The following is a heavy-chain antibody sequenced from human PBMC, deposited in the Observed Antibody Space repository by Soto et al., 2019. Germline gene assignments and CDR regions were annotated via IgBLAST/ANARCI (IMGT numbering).Heavy chain of an antibody. CDR2: ISYDGSNK. Sequence: VGALRLSCASSGFTFSSYGMHCVRQSPGKWLEWVAVISYDGSNKYYADSVKGRFTISRDNSKNTLYLQMNSLRAEDTAVYYCAKGGYYYGSGSYQLTFDYWGQGTLVTVS. V-gene: IGHV3-30*18. CDR1: GFTFSSYG. J-gene: IGHJ4*02. CDR3: AKGGYYYGSGSYQLTFDY. D-gene: IGHD3-10*01.